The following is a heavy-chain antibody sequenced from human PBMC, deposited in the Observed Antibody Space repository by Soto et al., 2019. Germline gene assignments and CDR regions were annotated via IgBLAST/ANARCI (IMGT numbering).Heavy chain of an antibody. V-gene: IGHV3-33*01. Sequence: QVQLVESGGGVVQPGRSLRLSCAASAFTFSSYAMHWVRQAPGKGLEWVAVIWYDGSNKYYADSVKGRFTISRDNSKNRLYLQMNSLRAEDTAVYYCARTRGYSGYDYWGQGTLVTVSS. J-gene: IGHJ4*02. CDR3: ARTRGYSGYDY. CDR1: AFTFSSYA. D-gene: IGHD5-12*01. CDR2: IWYDGSNK.